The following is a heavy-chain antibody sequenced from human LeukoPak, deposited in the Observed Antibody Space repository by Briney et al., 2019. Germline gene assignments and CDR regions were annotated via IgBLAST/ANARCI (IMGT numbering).Heavy chain of an antibody. J-gene: IGHJ4*02. D-gene: IGHD3-16*01. CDR2: ISETI. CDR3: VREVGRPKTFYFDS. Sequence: GGSLRLSCIASGFVFSRDNMNWVRQAPGKGLDWVAHISETIYYADSVQGRFTISRDNAKNSLYLQMSNLRVDDTAMYYCVREVGRPKTFYFDSWGRGTPVTVSS. CDR1: GFVFSRDN. V-gene: IGHV3-48*04.